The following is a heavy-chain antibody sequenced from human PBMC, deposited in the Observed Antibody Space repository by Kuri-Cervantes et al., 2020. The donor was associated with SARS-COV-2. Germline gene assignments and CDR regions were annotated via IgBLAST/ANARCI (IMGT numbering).Heavy chain of an antibody. CDR1: GYTFTSYG. D-gene: IGHD6-13*01. Sequence: ASVKVSCKASGYTFTSYGISWVRQAPGQGLEWMGWINPNSGGTNYAQKFQGRVTMTRDTSISTAYMELSRLRSDDTAVYYCARDRKERQPSTPWDYWGQGTLVTVSS. CDR2: INPNSGGT. CDR3: ARDRKERQPSTPWDY. J-gene: IGHJ4*02. V-gene: IGHV1-2*02.